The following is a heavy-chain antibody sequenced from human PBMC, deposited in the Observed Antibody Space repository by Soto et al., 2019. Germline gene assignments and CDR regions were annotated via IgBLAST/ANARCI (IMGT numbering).Heavy chain of an antibody. CDR2: IKQDGSEK. CDR3: ASRYLEYCNSASCSAPYDF. Sequence: EVQLVESGGGLVQPGGSLRLSCAASGFTFSTYWMSWVRQAPGKGLEWVANIKQDGSEKYYVDSVKGRFTISRDNTKKSLYLQMNSLRADGTAVYYCASRYLEYCNSASCSAPYDFWGQGTLVTVSS. J-gene: IGHJ4*02. D-gene: IGHD2-2*01. V-gene: IGHV3-7*05. CDR1: GFTFSTYW.